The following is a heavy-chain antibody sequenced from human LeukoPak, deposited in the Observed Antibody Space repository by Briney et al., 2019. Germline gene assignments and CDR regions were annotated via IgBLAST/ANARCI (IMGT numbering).Heavy chain of an antibody. CDR3: ARAPFNIAAAGPTAYFDY. CDR1: GYTFTGYY. D-gene: IGHD6-13*01. Sequence: ASVKVSCKASGYTFTGYYMHWVRQAPGQGLEWMGRINPNSGGTNYAQKFQGRVTMTRDTSISTAYMELSRLRSDDMAVYYCARAPFNIAAAGPTAYFDYWGQGTLVTVSS. V-gene: IGHV1-2*06. J-gene: IGHJ4*02. CDR2: INPNSGGT.